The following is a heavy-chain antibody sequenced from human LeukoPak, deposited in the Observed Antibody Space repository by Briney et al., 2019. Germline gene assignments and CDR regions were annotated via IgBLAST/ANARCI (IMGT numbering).Heavy chain of an antibody. Sequence: PRLPCAASGFTFRKAWMSWFRQAPGKGLDWVGRIKWTTDETRDYAAPVKGRFTISRDDSKNTLYLQMNSLRTEGAAVYYCSTDAAYCSGGRCYARFDYWGQGTLVTVSS. CDR2: IKWTTDETR. V-gene: IGHV3-15*01. D-gene: IGHD2-15*01. CDR3: STDAAYCSGGRCYARFDY. CDR1: GFTFRKAW. J-gene: IGHJ4*02.